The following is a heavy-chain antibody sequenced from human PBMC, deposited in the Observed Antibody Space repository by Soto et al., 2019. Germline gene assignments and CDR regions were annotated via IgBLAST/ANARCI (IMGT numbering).Heavy chain of an antibody. CDR3: ASWLKGPDIGNYYYGMDV. Sequence: SVKVSCKASGGAFSDYAFSWVRQAPGQGLEWLGGIMPIFRAPDYAQKFQGRVTITADEFTRTAYMEMNSLRSEDTAVYYCASWLKGPDIGNYYYGMDVWGQGTTVTGSS. J-gene: IGHJ6*02. D-gene: IGHD2-15*01. CDR2: IMPIFRAP. CDR1: GGAFSDYA. V-gene: IGHV1-69*13.